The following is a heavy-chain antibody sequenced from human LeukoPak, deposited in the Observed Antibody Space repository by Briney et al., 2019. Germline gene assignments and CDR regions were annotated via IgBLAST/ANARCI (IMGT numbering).Heavy chain of an antibody. CDR2: INPSGGST. Sequence: ALVKVSCKASGYTFTSYYMHWVRQAPGQGLEWMGIINPSGGSTSYAQKFQGRVTMTRDTSTSTVYMELSSLRSEDTAVYYCARDWYYYDSSGYGAFDIWGQGTMVTVSS. CDR1: GYTFTSYY. D-gene: IGHD3-22*01. CDR3: ARDWYYYDSSGYGAFDI. J-gene: IGHJ3*02. V-gene: IGHV1-46*01.